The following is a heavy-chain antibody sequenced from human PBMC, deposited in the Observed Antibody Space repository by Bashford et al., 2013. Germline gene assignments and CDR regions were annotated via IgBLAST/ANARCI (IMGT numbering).Heavy chain of an antibody. CDR3: ARGYCSSTSCYDWDEYYYMDV. V-gene: IGHV1-69*01. CDR2: IIPIFGTA. D-gene: IGHD2-2*01. Sequence: SWVRQAPGQGLEWMGGIIPIFGTANYAQKFQGRVTITADESTSTAYMELSSLRSEDTAVYYCARGYCSSTSCYDWDEYYYMDVWGKGTTVTVSS. J-gene: IGHJ6*03.